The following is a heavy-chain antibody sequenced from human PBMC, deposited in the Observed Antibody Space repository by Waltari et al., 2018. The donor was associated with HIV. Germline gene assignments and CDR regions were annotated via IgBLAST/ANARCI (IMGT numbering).Heavy chain of an antibody. V-gene: IGHV1-8*01. J-gene: IGHJ5*02. CDR1: GYTFTSYD. CDR3: ARGPYYYGSGSYWFDP. CDR2: MNPNSGNT. Sequence: QVQLVQSGAEVKKPGASVKVSCKASGYTFTSYDINWVRQATGQGIEWMGWMNPNSGNTGYAQKFQGRVTMTRNTSISTAYMELSSLRSEDTAVYYCARGPYYYGSGSYWFDPWGQGTLVTVSS. D-gene: IGHD3-10*01.